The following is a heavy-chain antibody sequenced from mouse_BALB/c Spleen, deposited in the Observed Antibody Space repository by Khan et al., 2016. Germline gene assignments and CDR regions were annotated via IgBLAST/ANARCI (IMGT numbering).Heavy chain of an antibody. CDR3: NARDGNYGY. CDR2: IDPENGDT. Sequence: EVQLQESGAELVRSGASVKLSCTASGFNIKDYYMHWVKQRPEQGLEWIGWIDPENGDTEYAPKFQGKATMTADTSSNTAYLQLSSLTSEDTAVYYCNARDGNYGYWGQGTTLTVSS. CDR1: GFNIKDYY. J-gene: IGHJ2*01. V-gene: IGHV14-4*02. D-gene: IGHD2-1*01.